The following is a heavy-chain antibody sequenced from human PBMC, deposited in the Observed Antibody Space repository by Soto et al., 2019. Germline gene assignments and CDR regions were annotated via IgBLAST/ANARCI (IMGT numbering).Heavy chain of an antibody. V-gene: IGHV4-61*01. CDR2: IHYSGST. D-gene: IGHD3-9*01. CDR3: ARGPLNRDWPLFDY. J-gene: IGHJ4*02. CDR1: GGSVSSGSYY. Sequence: PSETLSLTCTVSGGSVSSGSYYWSWIRQPPGKGLEWIGYIHYSGSTTYNPSLKSRVTISVDTSKNQFSLKLSSVTAADTAVYYCARGPLNRDWPLFDYWGQGTLVTVSS.